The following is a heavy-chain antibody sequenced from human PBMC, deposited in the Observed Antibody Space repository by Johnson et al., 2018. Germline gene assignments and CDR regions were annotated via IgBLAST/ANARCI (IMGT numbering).Heavy chain of an antibody. CDR2: ISGSGGRT. J-gene: IGHJ3*02. CDR1: RFTFRSYV. Sequence: EVQLVESGGGLVQPGGSLRLSCEASRFTFRSYVMNWVRQAPGKGPEWVSGISGSGGRTYSEDSVKGRFTISRDNSKNTLYPHMNNLRAEDTAVYYCAKDFARATGTSGMWGQGTRVTVSS. CDR3: AKDFARATGTSGM. V-gene: IGHV3-23*04. D-gene: IGHD5-12*01.